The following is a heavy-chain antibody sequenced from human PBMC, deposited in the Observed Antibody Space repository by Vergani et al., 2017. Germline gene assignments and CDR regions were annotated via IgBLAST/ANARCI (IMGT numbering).Heavy chain of an antibody. CDR1: GFTFSSYA. Sequence: QVQLVESGGGVVQPGRSLRLSCAASGFTFSSYAMHWVRQAPGKGLEWVAVISYDGSNKYYADSVKGRFTISRDNSKNTLYLQMNSLRAEDTAVYYCAKVHRGLNWENDAFDIWGQGTMVTVSS. V-gene: IGHV3-30*01. D-gene: IGHD7-27*01. CDR3: AKVHRGLNWENDAFDI. J-gene: IGHJ3*02. CDR2: ISYDGSNK.